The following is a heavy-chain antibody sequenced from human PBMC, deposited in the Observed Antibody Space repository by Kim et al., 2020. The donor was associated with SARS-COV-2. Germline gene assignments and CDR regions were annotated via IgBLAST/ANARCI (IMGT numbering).Heavy chain of an antibody. CDR3: ARMSCAGGCCASMAENPAFDH. CDR1: GFLFSSYD. J-gene: IGHJ4*02. CDR2: VSRDSTTI. D-gene: IGHD6-19*01. V-gene: IGHV3-48*02. Sequence: GGSLRLSCTASGFLFSSYDMTWVHQAPGEGLEWISYVSRDSTTIYYEESVKGRFTISRDNEKNSVYLEMNSLRDDDTAVYFCARMSCAGGCCASMAENPAFDHWGQGTLVAV.